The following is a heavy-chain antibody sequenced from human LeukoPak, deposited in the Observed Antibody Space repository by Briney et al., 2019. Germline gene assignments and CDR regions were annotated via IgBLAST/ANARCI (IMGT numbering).Heavy chain of an antibody. D-gene: IGHD1-26*01. CDR1: GASISSHY. V-gene: IGHV4-59*11. CDR3: AKIEVGRFDP. J-gene: IGHJ5*02. CDR2: IYDRGST. Sequence: SETLSLTCTVTGASISSHYWCWIRQTPGTGLEWIGDIYDRGSTTYNPSLKSLVSISVDTSRNQFSLNLRSVTAADTAVYYCAKIEVGRFDPWGQGTLVTVSS.